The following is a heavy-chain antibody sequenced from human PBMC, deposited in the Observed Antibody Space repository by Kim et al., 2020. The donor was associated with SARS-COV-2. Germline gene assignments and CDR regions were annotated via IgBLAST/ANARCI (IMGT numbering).Heavy chain of an antibody. V-gene: IGHV3-9*01. CDR2: IWKSDNI. CDR3: TRDLSGLDCTSTTCYAYGMDV. Sequence: GGSLRLSCVASGFTFGAYAMHWVRKAPGKGLEWVAGIWKSDNIYYADSVKGRFTISRDNAKNSLFLEMTGLRPEDTALYYCTRDLSGLDCTSTTCYAYGMDVWSQGTTVVVSS. J-gene: IGHJ6*02. D-gene: IGHD2-2*01. CDR1: GFTFGAYA.